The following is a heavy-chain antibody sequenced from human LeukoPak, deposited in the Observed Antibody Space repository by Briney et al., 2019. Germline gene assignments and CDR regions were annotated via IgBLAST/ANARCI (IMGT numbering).Heavy chain of an antibody. J-gene: IGHJ3*02. V-gene: IGHV1-69*05. CDR2: IIPIFGTA. CDR3: AREVVVVVAATQGAFDI. D-gene: IGHD2-15*01. Sequence: SVKVSCKACVGTFSSYAISWVRQAPGQGLEGGGRIIPIFGTANYAQKFQGRVTITTDESTSTAYMELSSLRSEDTAVYYCAREVVVVVAATQGAFDIWGQGTMVTVSS. CDR1: VGTFSSYA.